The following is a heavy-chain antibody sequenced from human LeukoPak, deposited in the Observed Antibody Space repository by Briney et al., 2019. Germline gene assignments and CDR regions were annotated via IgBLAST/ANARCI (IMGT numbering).Heavy chain of an antibody. CDR3: AKEIGAAVYFDY. D-gene: IGHD6-25*01. CDR2: ISGSGGST. CDR1: GFTFSSYA. J-gene: IGHJ4*02. V-gene: IGHV3-23*01. Sequence: GGSLRLSCAASGFTFSSYAMSWVRQAPGKGLEWVSAISGSGGSTNCADSVKGRFTISRDNSKNTAYLQMNSLRVEDTAVYYCAKEIGAAVYFDYWSQGTLVTVSS.